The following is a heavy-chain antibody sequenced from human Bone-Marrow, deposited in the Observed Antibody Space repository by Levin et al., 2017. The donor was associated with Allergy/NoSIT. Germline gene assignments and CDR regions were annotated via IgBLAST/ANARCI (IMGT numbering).Heavy chain of an antibody. CDR1: GGTFSSYA. J-gene: IGHJ3*02. V-gene: IGHV1-69*13. D-gene: IGHD6-6*01. CDR3: ASDSSSSHAFDI. CDR2: IIPIFGTA. Sequence: SVKVSCKASGGTFSSYAISWVRQAPGQGLEWMGGIIPIFGTANYAQKFQGRVTITADESTSTAYMELSSLRSEDTAVYYCASDSSSSHAFDIWGQGTMVTVSS.